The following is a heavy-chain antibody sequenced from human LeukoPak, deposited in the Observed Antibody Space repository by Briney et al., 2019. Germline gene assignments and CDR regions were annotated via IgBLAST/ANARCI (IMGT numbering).Heavy chain of an antibody. J-gene: IGHJ4*02. CDR3: ARDGYATGSHDY. CDR1: GFTFSSYW. D-gene: IGHD3-10*01. CDR2: IKEDGSEK. Sequence: GGSLRLSCAASGFTFSSYWMTWVRQAPGKGLEWLANIKEDGSEKSYVDSVKGRFTISRDNAQNSLYLQMNSLRAEDTAVYFCARDGYATGSHDYWGQGTLVTVSS. V-gene: IGHV3-7*04.